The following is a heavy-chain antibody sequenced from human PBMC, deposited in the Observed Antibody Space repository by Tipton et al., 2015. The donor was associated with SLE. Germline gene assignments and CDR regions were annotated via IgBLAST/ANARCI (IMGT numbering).Heavy chain of an antibody. J-gene: IGHJ1*01. CDR1: GGSISNSSYY. Sequence: TLSLTCTVSGGSISNSSYYWCWIRQPPGKELEWIGTIFYTGTTYYNPSLKSRLTISADTSKNHFSLKLNSVTAADTAVYYCATNGHGETYEFFTECLRHWGQGTLVTVSS. CDR3: ATNGHGETYEFFTECLRH. D-gene: IGHD5-12*01. V-gene: IGHV4-39*02. CDR2: IFYTGTT.